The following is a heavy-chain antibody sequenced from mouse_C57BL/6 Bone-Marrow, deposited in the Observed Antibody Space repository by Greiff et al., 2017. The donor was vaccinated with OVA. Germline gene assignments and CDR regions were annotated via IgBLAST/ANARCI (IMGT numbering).Heavy chain of an antibody. CDR2: IYPRSGNT. CDR3: ARSELWLRRFAY. Sequence: QVQLQQSGAELARPGASVKLSCKASGYTFTSYGISWVKQRTGQGLEWIGVIYPRSGNTYYNEKFKGKATLTADKSSSTAYMELRSLTSEDSAVYFCARSELWLRRFAYWGQGTLVTVSA. D-gene: IGHD2-2*01. CDR1: GYTFTSYG. J-gene: IGHJ3*01. V-gene: IGHV1-81*01.